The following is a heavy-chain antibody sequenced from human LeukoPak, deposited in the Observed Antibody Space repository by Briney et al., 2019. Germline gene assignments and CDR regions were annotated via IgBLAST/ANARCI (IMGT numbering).Heavy chain of an antibody. V-gene: IGHV4-59*12. CDR1: GGSISSYY. D-gene: IGHD4-11*01. Sequence: SETLSLTCTVSGGSISSYYWSWIRQPPGKGLEWIGYIYHSGSTYYNPSLKSRVTISVDRSKNQFSLKLSSVTAADTAVYYCARWTTTYYYYMDVWGKGTTVTVSS. CDR2: IYHSGST. J-gene: IGHJ6*03. CDR3: ARWTTTYYYYMDV.